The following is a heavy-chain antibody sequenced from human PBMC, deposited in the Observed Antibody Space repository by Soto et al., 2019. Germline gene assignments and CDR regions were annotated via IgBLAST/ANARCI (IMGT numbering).Heavy chain of an antibody. CDR2: ISVNNGNT. V-gene: IGHV1-18*01. D-gene: IGHD3-9*01. CDR3: ARERRRPYYDILTGYYPFDY. J-gene: IGHJ4*02. CDR1: GYTFSTYD. Sequence: GASVKVSCKASGYTFSTYDISCVRQSPLQWLEWMGWISVNNGNTNYAQNLQGRVTMTTDTSTNTAYMELRSLRSDDTAVYYCARERRRPYYDILTGYYPFDYWGQGTLVTVSS.